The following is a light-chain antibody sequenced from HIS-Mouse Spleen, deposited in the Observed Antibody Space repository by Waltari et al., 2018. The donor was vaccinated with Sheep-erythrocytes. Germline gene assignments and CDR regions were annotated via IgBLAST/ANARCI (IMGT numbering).Light chain of an antibody. CDR2: EGS. J-gene: IGLJ3*02. Sequence: QSALTQPASVSGSPGQSITISCTGPRSDVGSYNLFSWYQQHPGKAPKRMIYEGSKRPSGVSNRFSGSKSGNTASLTISGLQAEDEADYYCCSYAGSSTPWVFGGGTKLTVL. CDR3: CSYAGSSTPWV. V-gene: IGLV2-23*01. CDR1: RSDVGSYNL.